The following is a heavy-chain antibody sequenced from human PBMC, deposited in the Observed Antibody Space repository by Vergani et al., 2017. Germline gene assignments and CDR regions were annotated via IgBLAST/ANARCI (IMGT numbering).Heavy chain of an antibody. J-gene: IGHJ6*03. Sequence: EVQLLESGGGLVQPGGSLRLTCAASEFTFSNYAMNWVRQAPGKGLEWVSGISGSGVSAYYTDSVKGRFTISRDNSKNMLFLQMNNLRTEDTAIYYCAKEGRVWVPAGKYYYYYYMDVWGKGTTVTVSS. CDR2: ISGSGVSA. V-gene: IGHV3-23*01. D-gene: IGHD2-2*01. CDR1: EFTFSNYA. CDR3: AKEGRVWVPAGKYYYYYYMDV.